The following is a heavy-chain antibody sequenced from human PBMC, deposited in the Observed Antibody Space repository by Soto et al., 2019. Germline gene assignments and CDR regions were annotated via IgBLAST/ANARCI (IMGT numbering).Heavy chain of an antibody. CDR2: LTPSGGET. D-gene: IGHD4-17*01. J-gene: IGHJ3*02. CDR3: AHPRGYGVFDAYDI. Sequence: PGGSLRLSCVASGFTFSTYAMSWVRQAPGKGLEWVSALTPSGGETYYADSVKGRFTISRDNSMNALYLQMNSLRIEDTAVYYCAHPRGYGVFDAYDIWGQGTMVTGS. CDR1: GFTFSTYA. V-gene: IGHV3-23*01.